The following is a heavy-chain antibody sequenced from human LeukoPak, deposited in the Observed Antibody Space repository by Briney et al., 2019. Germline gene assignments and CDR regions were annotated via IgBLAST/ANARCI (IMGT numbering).Heavy chain of an antibody. J-gene: IGHJ4*02. CDR1: GGSISSNY. V-gene: IGHV4-59*01. CDR3: ARDAAVFNSSWEFDY. CDR2: IHYSGAT. D-gene: IGHD6-13*01. Sequence: SETLSLTCTVSGGSISSNYWNWIRQPPGKGLEWIWYIHYSGATNYNPSLKSRVTISADTSKNQSSLKLSSVTAADTAMYYCARDAAVFNSSWEFDYWGQGTLVTVSS.